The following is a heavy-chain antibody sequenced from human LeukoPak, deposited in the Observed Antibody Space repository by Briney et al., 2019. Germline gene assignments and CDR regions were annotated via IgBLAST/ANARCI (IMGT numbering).Heavy chain of an antibody. CDR3: AREIIVVVPAANGFDP. CDR2: TYYRSKWYN. CDR1: GDSVSSNSAA. J-gene: IGHJ5*02. V-gene: IGHV6-1*01. Sequence: LSQTLSLTCAISGDSVSSNSAAWNWIRQSPSRGLGWLGRTYYRSKWYNDYAVSVKSRITINPDTSKNQFSLQLNSVTPEDTAVYYCAREIIVVVPAANGFDPWGQGTLVTVSS. D-gene: IGHD2-2*01.